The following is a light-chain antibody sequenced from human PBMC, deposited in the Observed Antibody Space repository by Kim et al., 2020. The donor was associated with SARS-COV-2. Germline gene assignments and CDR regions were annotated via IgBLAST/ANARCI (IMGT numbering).Light chain of an antibody. Sequence: GQSITLSCTGTSSVVGGYNYVSLYQHHPGKAPKLMIYDVSIRPSGVSNRFSGSKSGNTASLTISGLQAEDEADYYCSSYTSSSTVVFGGGTQLTVL. CDR2: DVS. J-gene: IGLJ2*01. CDR3: SSYTSSSTVV. CDR1: SSVVGGYNY. V-gene: IGLV2-14*03.